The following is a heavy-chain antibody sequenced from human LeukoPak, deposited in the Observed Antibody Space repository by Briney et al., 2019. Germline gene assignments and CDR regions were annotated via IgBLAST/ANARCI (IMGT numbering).Heavy chain of an antibody. V-gene: IGHV1-8*03. Sequence: ASVKVSCKASGYTFTSYDINWVRQATRQGLEWMGWMNPNSGNTGYAQKFQGRVTITRNTSISTAYMELSSLRSEDTAVYYCARTITIFGVVSPIRSFDPWGQGTLVTVSS. J-gene: IGHJ5*02. D-gene: IGHD3-3*01. CDR1: GYTFTSYD. CDR3: ARTITIFGVVSPIRSFDP. CDR2: MNPNSGNT.